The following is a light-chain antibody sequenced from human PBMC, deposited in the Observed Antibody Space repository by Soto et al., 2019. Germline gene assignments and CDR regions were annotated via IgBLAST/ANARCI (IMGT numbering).Light chain of an antibody. CDR1: RTVSSY. CDR2: DAS. J-gene: IGKJ2*01. V-gene: IGKV3-11*01. CDR3: QQRSNWPYT. Sequence: EIVLTQSPATLSLSPGEGPTLSCRTSRTVSSYLAWYQQKPGQAPRLLIYDASSRATGIPARFSGSGSGTDFTLTISTLEPEDFAVYYCQQRSNWPYTFGQGTKLEIK.